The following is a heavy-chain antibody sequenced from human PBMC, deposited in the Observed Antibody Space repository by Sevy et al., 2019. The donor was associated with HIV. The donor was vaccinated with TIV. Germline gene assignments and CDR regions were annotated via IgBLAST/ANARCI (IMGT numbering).Heavy chain of an antibody. V-gene: IGHV1-2*02. CDR3: ARELDDFWSGYQF. D-gene: IGHD3-3*01. CDR1: GYSFTGYF. J-gene: IGHJ4*02. Sequence: ASVKVSCKASGYSFTGYFIHWVRQAPGQGLEWMGWINPSSGGTMSAQKFHDKVTMTRDTSINTAYLELSRPRSDDTAVYYCARELDDFWSGYQFWGQGTLVTVSS. CDR2: INPSSGGT.